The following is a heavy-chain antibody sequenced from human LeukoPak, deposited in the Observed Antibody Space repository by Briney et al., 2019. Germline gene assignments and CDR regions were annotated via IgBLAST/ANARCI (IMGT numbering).Heavy chain of an antibody. D-gene: IGHD2-8*01. V-gene: IGHV1-2*02. CDR2: INPNSGGT. J-gene: IGHJ5*02. Sequence: ASVKVSCKASGYTFTGHYMHWVRQAPGQGLEWMGWINPNSGGTNYAQKFQGRVTMTRDTSISTAYMELSRLRSDDTAVYYCARDQGVLIRGWFDPWGQGTLVTVSS. CDR1: GYTFTGHY. CDR3: ARDQGVLIRGWFDP.